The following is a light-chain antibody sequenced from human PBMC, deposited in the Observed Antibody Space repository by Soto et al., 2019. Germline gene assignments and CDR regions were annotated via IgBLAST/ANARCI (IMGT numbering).Light chain of an antibody. CDR2: AAY. CDR3: QQSYSTPPRT. CDR1: QSISNY. J-gene: IGKJ1*01. Sequence: DLPMTQSPSSLSASVGDRVTITCRASQSISNYLNWFQQKPGKAPKLLIYAAYSLQSGVPSRFSGSGSGTDFTLTISSLQPEDFATYYCQQSYSTPPRTFGQGTKVEIK. V-gene: IGKV1-39*01.